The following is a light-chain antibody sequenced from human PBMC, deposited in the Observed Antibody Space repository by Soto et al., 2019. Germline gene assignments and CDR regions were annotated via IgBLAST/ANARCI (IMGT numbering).Light chain of an antibody. J-gene: IGLJ2*01. CDR3: TSYTTSSPYVV. Sequence: QSALTQPASVSGSPGQSITISCTGTSSDVGGYNYVSWYQQHPGKAPKLMIYEVSNRPSGVSDRFSGSKSGNTASLTISGLQAEDEAAYYCTSYTTSSPYVVFGGGTKLTVL. CDR1: SSDVGGYNY. CDR2: EVS. V-gene: IGLV2-14*01.